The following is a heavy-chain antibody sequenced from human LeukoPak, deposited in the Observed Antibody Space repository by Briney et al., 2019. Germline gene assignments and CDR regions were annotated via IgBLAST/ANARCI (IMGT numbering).Heavy chain of an antibody. CDR2: IYYSGST. CDR3: ARDSARGVSNYYYYGMDV. J-gene: IGHJ6*02. V-gene: IGHV4-31*03. Sequence: SETLSLTCTVSGGSISSGGYYWSWIRQHPGKGLEWIGYIYYSGSTYYNPSLKSRVTISVDTSKNQFSLKLSSVTAADTAVYYCARDSARGVSNYYYYGMDVWGQGTTVTVSS. D-gene: IGHD3-10*01. CDR1: GGSISSGGYY.